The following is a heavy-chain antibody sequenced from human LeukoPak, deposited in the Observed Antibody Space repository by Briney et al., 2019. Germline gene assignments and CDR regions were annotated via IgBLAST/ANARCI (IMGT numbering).Heavy chain of an antibody. CDR2: IRSKNNGGST. D-gene: IGHD5-12*01. J-gene: IGHJ4*02. V-gene: IGHV3-15*01. CDR1: GFAFTNAC. Sequence: PGGSLRLSCAASGFAFTNACMSWVRRAPGKGLEWVGGIRSKNNGGSTDYAAPVRGRFSISRDDSKSTLYLQMNSLKTEDTAVYYCTTDPGYRGLYYFDYWGQGTLVTVSS. CDR3: TTDPGYRGLYYFDY.